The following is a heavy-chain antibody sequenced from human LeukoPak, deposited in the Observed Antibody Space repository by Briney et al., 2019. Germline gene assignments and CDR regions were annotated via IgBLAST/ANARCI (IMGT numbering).Heavy chain of an antibody. V-gene: IGHV1-46*01. CDR1: GFTFTNYL. CDR3: VREESGGYFDY. J-gene: IGHJ4*02. CDR2: IAPSVDTT. D-gene: IGHD2-8*02. Sequence: GASVTIACKSFGFTFTNYLLHWVRQAPGQGLEWVGRIAPSVDTTDYAQKFRGRVTMTRDTSTSTVYMELSSLRSDDTAIYYCVREESGGYFDYWGQGTLVTVSS.